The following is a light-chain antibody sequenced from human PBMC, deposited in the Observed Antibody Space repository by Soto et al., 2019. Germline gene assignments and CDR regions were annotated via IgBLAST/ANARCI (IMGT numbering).Light chain of an antibody. CDR3: QQYVTSSPRT. CDR2: GAS. J-gene: IGKJ1*01. V-gene: IGKV3-15*01. CDR1: QSVSGD. Sequence: EVLLTQSPATLPVSPGDRVTLSCRASQSVSGDLAWYQQQPGQAPRLLIYGASSRATGTPARFSGSGSGTEFTLTISSLQSEDFAVYYCQQYVTSSPRTFGQGTKVEIK.